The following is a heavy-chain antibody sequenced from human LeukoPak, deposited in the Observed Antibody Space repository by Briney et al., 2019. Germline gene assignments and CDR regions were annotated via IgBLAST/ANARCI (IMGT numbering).Heavy chain of an antibody. CDR3: ARDNWNYGRSSRRWFDP. V-gene: IGHV4-34*01. Sequence: SETLSLTCAVYGGSFSGYYWSWIRQSPGKGLEWIGEINHSGSTNYNPSLKSRVTISVDTSKNQFSLKLSSVTAADTAVYYCARDNWNYGRSSRRWFDPWGQGTLVTVSS. CDR1: GGSFSGYY. D-gene: IGHD1-7*01. CDR2: INHSGST. J-gene: IGHJ5*02.